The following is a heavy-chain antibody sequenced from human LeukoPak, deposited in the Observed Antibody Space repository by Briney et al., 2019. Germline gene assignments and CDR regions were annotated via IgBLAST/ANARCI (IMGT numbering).Heavy chain of an antibody. V-gene: IGHV3-23*01. CDR3: AKRPRYSSGWFDY. J-gene: IGHJ4*02. CDR1: GFTFSGYA. D-gene: IGHD6-19*01. Sequence: PGGSLRLSCAASGFTFSGYAMSWVRQAPGKGLEWVSAISGSGGSTYYADSVKGRFTISRDNSKNTLYLQMNSLRAEDTAVYYCAKRPRYSSGWFDYWGQGTLVTVSS. CDR2: ISGSGGST.